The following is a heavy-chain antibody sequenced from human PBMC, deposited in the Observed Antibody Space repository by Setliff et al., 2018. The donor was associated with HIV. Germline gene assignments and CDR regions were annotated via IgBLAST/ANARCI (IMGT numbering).Heavy chain of an antibody. CDR2: ITPNSGGT. CDR3: ARTSRGVTMMEYLYFDL. CDR1: GYIFIGYY. V-gene: IGHV1-2*02. J-gene: IGHJ2*01. D-gene: IGHD2-21*02. Sequence: ASVKVSCKASGYIFIGYYIHWVRRAPGQGLEWMGRITPNSGGTDYAQKFQGRVTMTRDTSISTAYMELSRLRSDDTAVYFCARTSRGVTMMEYLYFDLWGRGTLVTVSS.